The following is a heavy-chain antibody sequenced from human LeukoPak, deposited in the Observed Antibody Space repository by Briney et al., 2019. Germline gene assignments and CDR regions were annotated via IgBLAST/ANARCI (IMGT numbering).Heavy chain of an antibody. J-gene: IGHJ4*02. CDR1: GGSISSSSYY. Sequence: SSETLSLTCTVSGGSISSSSYYWGWIRQPPGKGLEWIGSIYYSGSTYYNPSLKSRVTISVDTSKNQFSLKLSSVTAADTAVYYCARELPYYYGSGSYYGIDYWGQGTLVTVSS. CDR3: ARELPYYYGSGSYYGIDY. V-gene: IGHV4-39*07. CDR2: IYYSGST. D-gene: IGHD3-10*01.